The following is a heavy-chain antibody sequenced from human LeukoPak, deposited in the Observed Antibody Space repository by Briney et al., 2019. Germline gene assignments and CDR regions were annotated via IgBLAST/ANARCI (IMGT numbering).Heavy chain of an antibody. CDR1: GYTFTSYY. Sequence: GASVKVSCKASGYTFTSYYMHWVRRAPGQGLEWMGIINPSGGSTSYAQKFQGRVTMTRDTSTSTVYMELSSLRSEDTAVYYCARGRIAARPLLVFDYWGQGTLVTVSS. CDR2: INPSGGST. D-gene: IGHD6-6*01. CDR3: ARGRIAARPLLVFDY. V-gene: IGHV1-46*01. J-gene: IGHJ4*02.